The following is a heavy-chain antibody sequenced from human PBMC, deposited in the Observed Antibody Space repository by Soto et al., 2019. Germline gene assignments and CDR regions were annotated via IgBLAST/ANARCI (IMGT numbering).Heavy chain of an antibody. Sequence: EVQLLESGGGLVQPGGSLRLSCAASGFTFGNYAMIWVRQAPGKGLEWVSTISGGGDGTYYADSVRGRFPISRENSRNTVYLQMNSLRAADTAVYYCAKKGLGSLATYCSTGDCHYAFDIWGQGTMVTVSS. J-gene: IGHJ3*02. D-gene: IGHD2-15*01. CDR2: ISGGGDGT. CDR1: GFTFGNYA. V-gene: IGHV3-23*01. CDR3: AKKGLGSLATYCSTGDCHYAFDI.